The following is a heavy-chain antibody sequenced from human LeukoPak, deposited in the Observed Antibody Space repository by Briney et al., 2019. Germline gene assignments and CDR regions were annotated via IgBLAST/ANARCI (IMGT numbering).Heavy chain of an antibody. D-gene: IGHD3-22*01. CDR1: GYTFTSYY. CDR2: INPNSGGT. Sequence: GASVKVSCKASGYTFTSYYMHWVRQAPGQGLEWMGWINPNSGGTNYAQRFQGRVTVTRDTSISTAYMELSRLRSDDTAFYYCARYDSTVNWFDPWGQGTLVTVSS. V-gene: IGHV1-2*02. CDR3: ARYDSTVNWFDP. J-gene: IGHJ5*02.